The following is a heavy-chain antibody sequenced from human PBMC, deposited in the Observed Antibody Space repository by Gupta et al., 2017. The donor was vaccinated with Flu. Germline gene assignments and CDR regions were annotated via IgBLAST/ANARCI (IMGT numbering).Heavy chain of an antibody. CDR2: INPASGGT. CDR3: ARGRVGATFSGFYMDV. V-gene: IGHV1-2*06. J-gene: IGHJ6*03. CDR1: DYVFTGYS. D-gene: IGHD1-26*01. Sequence: QVQLAQSGAEVKKPGASVKVSCKASDYVFTGYSMHWMRQAPGQGLEWMGRINPASGGTKYAQKFLGRVTMTSDTSSSTAYMELSSLRSDDTAVYYCARGRVGATFSGFYMDVWGKGTTVVVSS.